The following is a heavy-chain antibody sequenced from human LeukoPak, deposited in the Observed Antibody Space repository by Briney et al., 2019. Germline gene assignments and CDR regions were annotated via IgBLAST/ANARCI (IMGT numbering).Heavy chain of an antibody. J-gene: IGHJ4*02. V-gene: IGHV4-31*03. CDR3: ARGSGYGYQPFDY. CDR1: GGSISSGGYY. Sequence: PSQTLSLTCTFSGGSISSGGYYWSWIRQHPVKGLEWIGYIYYSGSTYYNPSLKSRVTISVDTSKNQFSLKLSSVTAADTAVYYCARGSGYGYQPFDYWGQGTLVTVSS. CDR2: IYYSGST. D-gene: IGHD5-18*01.